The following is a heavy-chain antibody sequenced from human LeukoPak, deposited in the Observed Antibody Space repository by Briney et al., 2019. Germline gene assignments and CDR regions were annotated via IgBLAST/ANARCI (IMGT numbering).Heavy chain of an antibody. Sequence: GGSLRLSCAASGFTFSSYAMSWVRQAPGKGLEWVSAISGSGGSTYYADSVKGRFTISRDNSKNTLYLEMNSLRAEDTAVYYCARGGIYNWFDPWGQGTLVTVSS. CDR3: ARGGIYNWFDP. CDR1: GFTFSSYA. J-gene: IGHJ5*02. D-gene: IGHD3-16*01. CDR2: ISGSGGST. V-gene: IGHV3-23*01.